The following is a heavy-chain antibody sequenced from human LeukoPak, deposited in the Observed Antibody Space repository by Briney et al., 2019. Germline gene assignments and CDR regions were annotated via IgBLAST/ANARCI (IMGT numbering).Heavy chain of an antibody. V-gene: IGHV3-7*01. D-gene: IGHD3-3*01. CDR3: ARDNDFWSGYTFDY. CDR2: IKQDGSEK. Sequence: GGSLRLSCAASGFTFSSYWMSWVRQAPGKGLEWVANIKQDGSEKYYVDSVKGRFTISRDNAKNSLYLQMNSLRAEDTAVYYCARDNDFWSGYTFDYWGQGTLVTVSS. J-gene: IGHJ4*02. CDR1: GFTFSSYW.